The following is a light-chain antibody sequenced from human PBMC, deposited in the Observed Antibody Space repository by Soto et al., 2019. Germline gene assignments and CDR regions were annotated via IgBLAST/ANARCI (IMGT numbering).Light chain of an antibody. CDR3: QQYYSTPLT. J-gene: IGKJ3*01. Sequence: DIVMTQSPDSLAVSLGERATINCKSSQSVLYSSNNKNYLAWYQQKPGQPPKLLIYWASTRESGVPDRFSGSGAGTEFTLTISSLQAEDVAVYYGQQYYSTPLTFGPGTKVDIK. CDR1: QSVLYSSNNKNY. V-gene: IGKV4-1*01. CDR2: WAS.